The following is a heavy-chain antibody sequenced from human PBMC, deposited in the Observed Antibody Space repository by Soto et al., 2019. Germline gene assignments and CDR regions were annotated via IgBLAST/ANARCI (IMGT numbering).Heavy chain of an antibody. D-gene: IGHD2-2*01. CDR1: GFAFTSYW. Sequence: GESLKISCKGSGFAFTSYWIAWVRQMPGKGLEWMGIIYPGDSDSSYSPSFQGQVTISADKSINTAYLHWSSLKASDTAIYYCAKHEGYCSTTTCSNFDYWGQGTLVTVSS. V-gene: IGHV5-51*01. CDR3: AKHEGYCSTTTCSNFDY. J-gene: IGHJ4*02. CDR2: IYPGDSDS.